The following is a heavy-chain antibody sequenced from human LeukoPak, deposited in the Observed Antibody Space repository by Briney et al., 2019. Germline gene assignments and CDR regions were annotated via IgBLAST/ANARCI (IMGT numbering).Heavy chain of an antibody. V-gene: IGHV1-2*02. Sequence: ASVKVSCKASGYTFTSYDVNWVRQAPGQGLEWMGWINPNSGGTNYAQKFQGRVTMTRDTSISTAYMELSRLRSDDTAVYYCARESIAAFDPWGQGTLVTVSS. CDR3: ARESIAAFDP. CDR2: INPNSGGT. D-gene: IGHD6-13*01. J-gene: IGHJ5*02. CDR1: GYTFTSYD.